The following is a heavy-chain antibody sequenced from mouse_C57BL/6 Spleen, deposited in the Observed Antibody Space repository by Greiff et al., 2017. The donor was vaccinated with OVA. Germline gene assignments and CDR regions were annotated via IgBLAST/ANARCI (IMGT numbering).Heavy chain of an antibody. Sequence: VQLQESGAELVKPGASVKISCKASGYAFSSYWMNWVKQRPGKGLEWIGQIYPGDGDTNYNGKFKGKATLTADKSSSTAYMQLSSLTSEDSAVYSCARQMVTPYYFGYWGQGTTLTVSS. CDR2: IYPGDGDT. CDR1: GYAFSSYW. J-gene: IGHJ2*01. CDR3: ARQMVTPYYFGY. D-gene: IGHD2-2*01. V-gene: IGHV1-80*01.